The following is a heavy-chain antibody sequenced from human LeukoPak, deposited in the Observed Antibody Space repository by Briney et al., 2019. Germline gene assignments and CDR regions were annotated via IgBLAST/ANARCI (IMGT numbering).Heavy chain of an antibody. J-gene: IGHJ5*02. D-gene: IGHD1-1*01. CDR3: AREGTAGTNLNWFDP. Sequence: SETLSLTCTVSGGSISSYYWSWTRQPPGKGLEWIGYISYSGSTNFNPSLKSRVTISVDTSKNQFSLKLSSVTAADTAVYYCAREGTAGTNLNWFDPWGQGTLVTVSS. CDR1: GGSISSYY. V-gene: IGHV4-59*01. CDR2: ISYSGST.